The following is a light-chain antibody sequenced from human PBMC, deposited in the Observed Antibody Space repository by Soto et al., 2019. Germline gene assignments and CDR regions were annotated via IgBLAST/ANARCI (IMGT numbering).Light chain of an antibody. Sequence: EIVLTQSQGTLSLSPGERATLSCRASQSINTRYSAWYQQKPGQPPRLLIYATSSRAPGIPDRFSGSGSGTDFTLTISRLEPEDFATYYCQHYQRYPPSFGGGTKLEIK. CDR2: ATS. CDR3: QHYQRYPPS. V-gene: IGKV3-20*01. CDR1: QSINTRY. J-gene: IGKJ4*01.